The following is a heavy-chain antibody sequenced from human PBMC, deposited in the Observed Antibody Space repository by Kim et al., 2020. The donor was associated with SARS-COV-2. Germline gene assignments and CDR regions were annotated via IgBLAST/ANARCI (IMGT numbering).Heavy chain of an antibody. D-gene: IGHD2-15*01. CDR3: ARVGCSGGSCYEKN. V-gene: IGHV4-59*01. CDR1: GGSISSYY. J-gene: IGHJ4*02. CDR2: IYYSGNT. Sequence: SETLSLTCTVSGGSISSYYWSWIRQPPGKGLEWIAYIYYSGNTNYNPSLKSRVTILVDTSKNQFSLKLSSVTAADTAVYYCARVGCSGGSCYEKNWGQGTLVTVSS.